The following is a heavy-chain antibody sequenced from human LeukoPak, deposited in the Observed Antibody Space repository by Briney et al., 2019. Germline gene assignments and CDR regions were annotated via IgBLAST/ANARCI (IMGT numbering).Heavy chain of an antibody. J-gene: IGHJ4*02. Sequence: GGSLRLSCAASGFTFSTYWMTWVRQAPGKGLEWVANIKQDGSQKHYVDSAKGRFTISRDNARNSLYLQMNSLTAEDTAVYYCLGDFKAATWGQGTLVTVSS. CDR2: IKQDGSQK. D-gene: IGHD2-15*01. CDR3: LGDFKAAT. V-gene: IGHV3-7*04. CDR1: GFTFSTYW.